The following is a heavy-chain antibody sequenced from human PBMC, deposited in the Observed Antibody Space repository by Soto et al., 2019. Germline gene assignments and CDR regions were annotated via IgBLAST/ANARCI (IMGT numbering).Heavy chain of an antibody. V-gene: IGHV4-59*08. CDR3: ARHPGVWGVVRPYYMDV. CDR2: IYYSGST. J-gene: IGHJ6*03. CDR1: GGSISSYY. D-gene: IGHD3-3*01. Sequence: SETLSLTCTVSGGSISSYYWSWIRQPPGKGLEWIGYIYYSGSTNYNPSLKSRVTISVDTSKNQFSLKLSSVTAADTAVYYCARHPGVWGVVRPYYMDVWGKGTTVTVSS.